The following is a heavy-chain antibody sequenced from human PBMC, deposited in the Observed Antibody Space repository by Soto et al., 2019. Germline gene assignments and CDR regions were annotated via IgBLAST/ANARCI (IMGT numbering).Heavy chain of an antibody. CDR2: IASKTESEGT. J-gene: IGHJ4*02. CDR3: TTEGPIAVAGPIDY. CDR1: EFTLRDSS. V-gene: IGHV3-73*01. Sequence: GGSLRLSSAASEFTLRDSSVNWVRQASGKGLEWVGRIASKTESEGTVYAASVKGRITVARDDSKNTVYLQMNSLKTEDTAVYYCTTEGPIAVAGPIDYWGQGTLVTVSS. D-gene: IGHD6-19*01.